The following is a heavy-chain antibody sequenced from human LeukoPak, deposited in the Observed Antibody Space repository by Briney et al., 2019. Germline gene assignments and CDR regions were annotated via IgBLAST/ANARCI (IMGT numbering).Heavy chain of an antibody. CDR3: AKSYYDFWSGYYYYYYMDV. V-gene: IGHV3-23*01. CDR2: ISGSGGST. Sequence: PGGSLRLSCAASGFTFSSYAMSWVREAPGKGLEWASAISGSGGSTYYADSVKGRFTISRDNSKNTLYLQMNSLRAEATAVYYCAKSYYDFWSGYYYYYYMDVWGKGTTVTVSS. J-gene: IGHJ6*03. D-gene: IGHD3-3*01. CDR1: GFTFSSYA.